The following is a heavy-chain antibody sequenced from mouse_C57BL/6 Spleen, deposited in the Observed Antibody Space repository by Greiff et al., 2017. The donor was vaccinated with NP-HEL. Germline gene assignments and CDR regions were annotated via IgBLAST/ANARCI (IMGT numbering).Heavy chain of an antibody. Sequence: VQLQQPGAELVKPGASVKLSCKASGYTFTSYWMHWVKQRPGQGLEWIGMIHPNSGSTNYNEKFKSKATLTVDKSSSTAYMQLSSLTSEDSAVYYCARSESGYWYFDVWGTGTTVTVSS. J-gene: IGHJ1*03. CDR3: ARSESGYWYFDV. CDR1: GYTFTSYW. V-gene: IGHV1-64*01. CDR2: IHPNSGST.